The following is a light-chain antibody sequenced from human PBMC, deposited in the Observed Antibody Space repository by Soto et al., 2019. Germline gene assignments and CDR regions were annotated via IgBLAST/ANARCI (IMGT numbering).Light chain of an antibody. CDR3: AAWDDSPNGVV. Sequence: QSMLTQPPSASGTPGQRVTISCSGSSSNIGSNAVSWYQHFPGTAPKVLIYSDDQRPSGVPDRFSGSKSGTSASLAISGLQAEDEADYYCAAWDDSPNGVVFGGGTKVTVL. J-gene: IGLJ2*01. CDR2: SDD. CDR1: SSNIGSNA. V-gene: IGLV1-44*01.